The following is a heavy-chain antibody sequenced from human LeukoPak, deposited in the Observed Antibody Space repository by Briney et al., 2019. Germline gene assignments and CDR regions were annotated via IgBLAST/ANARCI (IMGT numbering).Heavy chain of an antibody. CDR2: ISAYNGNT. CDR3: ARAYCSGGSCYHLFDY. V-gene: IGHV1-18*01. D-gene: IGHD2-15*01. J-gene: IGHJ4*02. Sequence: ASVKVSCKAAGYTFTSYGVRWVRRAPGQRLEWRGWISAYNGNTNYAQKLQGRVTMTTDTSTSTAYMELRSLRSDDTAVYYCARAYCSGGSCYHLFDYWGQGTLVTVSS. CDR1: GYTFTSYG.